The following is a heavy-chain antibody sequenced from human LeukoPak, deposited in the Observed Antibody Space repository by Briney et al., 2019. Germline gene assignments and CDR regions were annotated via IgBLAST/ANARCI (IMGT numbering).Heavy chain of an antibody. Sequence: PSETLSLTCTVSGGSIGSYYWTWIRQPPGEVLEWIGYIYYSGSTNYNPSLKSRVTISLDTSKNQFSLILRSVTAADTAVYYCARRIAVNPVYGFDPWGQGTLVTVSS. CDR3: ARRIAVNPVYGFDP. CDR1: GGSIGSYY. CDR2: IYYSGST. V-gene: IGHV4-59*08. J-gene: IGHJ5*02. D-gene: IGHD6-19*01.